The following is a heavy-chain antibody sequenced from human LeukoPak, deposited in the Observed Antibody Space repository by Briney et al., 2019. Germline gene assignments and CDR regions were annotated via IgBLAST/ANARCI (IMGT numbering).Heavy chain of an antibody. D-gene: IGHD3-3*01. CDR1: GFTFSSYD. CDR3: ARVKRQGVATPYNWFDP. Sequence: GSLRLSCAASGFTFSSYDMSWVRQPPGKGLEWIGEINHSGSTNYNPSLKSRVTISVDTSKNQFSLKLSSVTAADTAVYYCARVKRQGVATPYNWFDPWGQGTLVTVSS. J-gene: IGHJ5*02. CDR2: INHSGST. V-gene: IGHV4-34*01.